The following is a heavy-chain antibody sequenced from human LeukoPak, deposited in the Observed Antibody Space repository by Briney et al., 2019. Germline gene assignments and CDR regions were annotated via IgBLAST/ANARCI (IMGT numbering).Heavy chain of an antibody. V-gene: IGHV3-66*01. CDR1: GFTVSSDH. Sequence: GGSLRLSCAASGFTVSSDHMSGVRQAPGKGLEWVSVIYADGSTAYADSVKGRFTISRDKSKNTLYLQMSSLRAEDTAVYYCTKEYGGNFFDYWGQGTLVTVSS. D-gene: IGHD4-23*01. J-gene: IGHJ4*02. CDR3: TKEYGGNFFDY. CDR2: IYADGST.